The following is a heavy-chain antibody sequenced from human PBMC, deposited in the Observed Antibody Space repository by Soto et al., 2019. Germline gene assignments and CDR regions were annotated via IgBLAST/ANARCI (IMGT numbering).Heavy chain of an antibody. J-gene: IGHJ4*02. V-gene: IGHV1-46*01. Sequence: QVQLLQSGPEVKKPGASVKVSFKTSGYTVTTFYVHWVRQAPGQGLEWMGRIHPGGGQTIYSQKFQDRVAVSRDTSTNTVYMELSNLRSDDTAIYYCARDGHKFDFDYWGQGTLVTVSS. CDR3: ARDGHKFDFDY. D-gene: IGHD3-10*01. CDR1: GYTVTTFY. CDR2: IHPGGGQT.